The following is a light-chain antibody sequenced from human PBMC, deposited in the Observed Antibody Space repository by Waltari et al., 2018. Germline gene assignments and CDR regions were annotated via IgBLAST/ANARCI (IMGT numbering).Light chain of an antibody. V-gene: IGKV1-39*01. CDR1: QSISEY. CDR3: QQSYSSPRT. J-gene: IGKJ2*01. Sequence: DIQMTQSPSPLSAPVGDRVTITCRASQSISEYVNWYQQRPGKAPKILIYVASILQSGVPPRFSGSGSGTNFTLSISSLQPEDFATYYCQQSYSSPRTFGQGTNLKIK. CDR2: VAS.